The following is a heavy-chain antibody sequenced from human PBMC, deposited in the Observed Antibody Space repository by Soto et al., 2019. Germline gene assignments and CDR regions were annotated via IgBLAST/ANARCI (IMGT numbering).Heavy chain of an antibody. Sequence: ASVKASCKASRYTFTSYAMHWVRQAPGQRLEWMGWINAGNGNTKYSQKFQGRVTITRDTSASTAYMELSSLRSEDTAVYYCASDPLQLIAAAGTTDYWGQGTLVTVSS. CDR2: INAGNGNT. D-gene: IGHD6-13*01. V-gene: IGHV1-3*01. J-gene: IGHJ4*02. CDR1: RYTFTSYA. CDR3: ASDPLQLIAAAGTTDY.